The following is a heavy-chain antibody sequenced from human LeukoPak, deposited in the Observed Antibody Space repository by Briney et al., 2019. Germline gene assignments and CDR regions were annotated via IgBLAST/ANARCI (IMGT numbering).Heavy chain of an antibody. D-gene: IGHD3-22*01. CDR3: ARDSHDSSGYYYYYYYMDV. CDR2: IYTSGST. J-gene: IGHJ6*03. V-gene: IGHV4-4*07. CDR1: GGSISSYY. Sequence: SETLSLTCTVSGGSISSYYWSWTRQPAGKGLEWIGRIYTSGSTNYNPSLKSRVTMSVDTSKNQFSLKLSSVTAADTAVYYCARDSHDSSGYYYYYYYMDVWGKGTTVTVSS.